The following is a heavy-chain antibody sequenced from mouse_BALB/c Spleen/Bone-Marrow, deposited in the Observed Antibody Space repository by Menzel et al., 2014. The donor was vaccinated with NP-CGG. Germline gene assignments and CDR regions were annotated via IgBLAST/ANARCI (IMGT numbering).Heavy chain of an antibody. Sequence: VQLKESGPELVKPGASVKMSCKASGYTFTDYYMDWVRQSHGESFEWIGRVNPYNGGTSYNQKFKGKATLTVDKSSSXAYMELNSLTSEDSAVYYCAREGTTVVAYYFDYWGQGTTLTVSS. CDR3: AREGTTVVAYYFDY. CDR2: VNPYNGGT. V-gene: IGHV1-19*01. CDR1: GYTFTDYY. D-gene: IGHD1-1*01. J-gene: IGHJ2*01.